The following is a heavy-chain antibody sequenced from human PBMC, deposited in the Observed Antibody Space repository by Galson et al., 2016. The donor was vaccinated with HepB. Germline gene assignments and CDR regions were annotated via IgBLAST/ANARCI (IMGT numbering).Heavy chain of an antibody. D-gene: IGHD6-13*01. CDR1: GDSVSSHSVT. V-gene: IGHV6-1*01. Sequence: CAISGDSVSSHSVTWNWIRQSPSRGLEWLGRTYYRSKWYNDYAVSVKSRMTINPDTSNNQFSLQLNSVPPEDTAVYYCARRGSKEKGSFDLWGRGTLVTVSS. CDR3: ARRGSKEKGSFDL. J-gene: IGHJ2*01. CDR2: TYYRSKWYN.